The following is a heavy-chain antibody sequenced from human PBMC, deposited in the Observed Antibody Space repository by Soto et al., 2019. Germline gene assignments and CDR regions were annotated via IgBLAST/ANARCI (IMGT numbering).Heavy chain of an antibody. J-gene: IGHJ3*02. CDR2: RYSNGNT. Sequence: QVQLQESGPGLVKPSQTLSLSCTVSGGSVSSGGYYWSWIRQDPGKGLEWLGYRYSNGNTYYNPYLKSRIIISSDNSQSQFSLRLSSVTAADTAMYFCARGRLPIQQGFDIWVQGTMVTVSS. CDR1: GGSVSSGGYY. V-gene: IGHV4-31*03. CDR3: ARGRLPIQQGFDI. D-gene: IGHD5-18*01.